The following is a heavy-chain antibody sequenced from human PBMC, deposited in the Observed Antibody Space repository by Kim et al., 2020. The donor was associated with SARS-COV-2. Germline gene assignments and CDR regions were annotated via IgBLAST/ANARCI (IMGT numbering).Heavy chain of an antibody. Sequence: EESVKCRLTISRDNTKNTLFLQMNSLRAEDTAVYYWARDKAPSGYPTHLDFWGKGTLVTVSS. CDR3: ARDKAPSGYPTHLDF. V-gene: IGHV3-66*01. J-gene: IGHJ4*02. D-gene: IGHD5-12*01.